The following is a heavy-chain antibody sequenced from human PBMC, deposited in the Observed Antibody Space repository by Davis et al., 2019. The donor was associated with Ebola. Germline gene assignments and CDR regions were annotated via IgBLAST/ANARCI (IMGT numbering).Heavy chain of an antibody. CDR1: AYSFTGYY. J-gene: IGHJ4*02. D-gene: IGHD4-17*01. Sequence: SVKVSCKASAYSFTGYYMHWLRQPPGQGLEWMGWINADRGATNYAQKSQGRVTMTSDTSTGTVYMELLRLMSDDTAVYYCARDAVGDNNLKLDYWGQGTLVTVSS. CDR3: ARDAVGDNNLKLDY. V-gene: IGHV1-2*02. CDR2: INADRGAT.